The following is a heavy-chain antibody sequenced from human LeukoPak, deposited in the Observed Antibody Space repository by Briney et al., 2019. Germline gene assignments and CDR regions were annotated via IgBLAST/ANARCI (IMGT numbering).Heavy chain of an antibody. CDR1: GGSISSSSYY. Sequence: SETLSLTCTVSGGSISSSSYYWGWVRQPPGRGLEWIVSIYYSGSTYNNPSLKSRVTISVDTSKNQFSLKLSSVSASDTAVYYCVRHIMGTTRLYYFDYWGQGTLVTVSS. CDR3: VRHIMGTTRLYYFDY. D-gene: IGHD1-26*01. CDR2: IYYSGST. J-gene: IGHJ4*02. V-gene: IGHV4-39*01.